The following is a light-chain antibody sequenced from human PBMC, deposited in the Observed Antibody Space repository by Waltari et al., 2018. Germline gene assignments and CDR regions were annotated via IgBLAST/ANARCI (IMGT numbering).Light chain of an antibody. J-gene: IGLJ2*01. Sequence: QSALTQPASVSGYPGQSITIPCSGASSDVGAYNRVYWYQQHPGKAPKLILDEVSSRPSGVSTSSAGSKSGNTASLTLSGRHAEDDADYYCSSYTSNSSVVFGGGTKQAV. V-gene: IGLV2-14*01. CDR1: SSDVGAYNR. CDR2: EVS. CDR3: SSYTSNSSVV.